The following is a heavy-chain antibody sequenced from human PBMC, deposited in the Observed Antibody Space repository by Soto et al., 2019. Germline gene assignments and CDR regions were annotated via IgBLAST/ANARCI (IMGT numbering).Heavy chain of an antibody. J-gene: IGHJ5*02. Sequence: QVQLVESGGGLVKPGGSLRLSCAASGFSFSDYYMTWIRQAPGKGLEWVSYISSSGGTKYHADPVKGRFTISRDNAENSLYLQMNSLRAEDTAVYYCARGYSSSWTYNWFDPWGQGTLVTVSS. V-gene: IGHV3-11*01. CDR2: ISSSGGTK. D-gene: IGHD6-13*01. CDR3: ARGYSSSWTYNWFDP. CDR1: GFSFSDYY.